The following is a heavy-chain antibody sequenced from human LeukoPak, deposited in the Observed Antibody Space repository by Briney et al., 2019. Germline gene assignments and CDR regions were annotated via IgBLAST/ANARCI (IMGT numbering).Heavy chain of an antibody. J-gene: IGHJ4*02. D-gene: IGHD1-26*01. CDR3: ARDGVGPTLMFDF. CDR1: GFTFSSYS. CDR2: ISSSSSTI. Sequence: GGSLRLSCTASGFTFSSYSMNWVRQAPGKGLEWVSYISSSSSTIYYADPVKGRFTISRDNAKNSLYLQMNSLRAEDTAVYYCARDGVGPTLMFDFWGQGTLVTVSS. V-gene: IGHV3-48*04.